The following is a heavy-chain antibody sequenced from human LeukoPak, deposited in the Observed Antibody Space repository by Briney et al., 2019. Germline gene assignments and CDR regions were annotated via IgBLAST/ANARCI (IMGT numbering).Heavy chain of an antibody. CDR2: IGIDSGNT. D-gene: IGHD5-24*01. CDR1: GFQFSDYS. V-gene: IGHV3-48*01. J-gene: IGHJ4*02. CDR3: ARDYKYAFDN. Sequence: GGSLRLSCAASGFQFSDYSMNWVRQVPGRGLEWISYIGIDSGNTNYADSVKGRFTISGDKAKNSLYLQMNSLRVEDTAVYYCARDYKYAFDNWGQGTLVTVSS.